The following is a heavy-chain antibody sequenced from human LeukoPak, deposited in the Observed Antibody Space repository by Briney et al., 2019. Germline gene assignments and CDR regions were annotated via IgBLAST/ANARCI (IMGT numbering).Heavy chain of an antibody. CDR2: INHSGST. D-gene: IGHD6-13*01. CDR1: GGSFSGYY. Sequence: SETLSLTCAVYGGSFSGYYWSWIRQPPGKGLEWIGEINHSGSTNYNPSLKSRVTISVDTSKNQFSLKLSSVTAADTAVYYCARASSYSSSWVDYWGQGTLVTVSS. V-gene: IGHV4-34*01. J-gene: IGHJ4*02. CDR3: ARASSYSSSWVDY.